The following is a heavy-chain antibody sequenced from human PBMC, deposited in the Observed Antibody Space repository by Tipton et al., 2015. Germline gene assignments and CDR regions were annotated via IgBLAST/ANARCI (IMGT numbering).Heavy chain of an antibody. Sequence: QSGAEVKKPGASVKVSCKASGYTFSSYGISWVRQAPGQGLEWMGGIIPLFGTTDYAQRFQGRVTITADESTSTAYMEMSSLQSDDTAVYYCARGGDSSGYYFGGYFDYWGQGTQVTVSA. CDR1: GYTFSSYG. D-gene: IGHD3-22*01. J-gene: IGHJ4*02. CDR2: IIPLFGTT. CDR3: ARGGDSSGYYFGGYFDY. V-gene: IGHV1-69*13.